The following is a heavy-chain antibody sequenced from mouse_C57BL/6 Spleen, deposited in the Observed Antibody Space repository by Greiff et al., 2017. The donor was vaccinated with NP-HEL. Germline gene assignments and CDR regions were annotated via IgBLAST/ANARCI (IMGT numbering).Heavy chain of an antibody. CDR3: ARSYYDYDPHYFDY. D-gene: IGHD2-4*01. CDR1: GYTFTDYY. Sequence: VKLQESGAELVRPGASVKLSCKASGYTFTDYYINWVKQRPGQGLEWIARIYPGSGNTYYNEKFKGKATLTAEQSSSTAYMQLSSLTSEDSAVYFCARSYYDYDPHYFDYWGQGTTLTVSS. J-gene: IGHJ2*01. CDR2: IYPGSGNT. V-gene: IGHV1-76*01.